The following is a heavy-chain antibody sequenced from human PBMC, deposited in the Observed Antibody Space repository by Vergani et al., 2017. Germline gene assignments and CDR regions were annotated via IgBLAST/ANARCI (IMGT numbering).Heavy chain of an antibody. CDR3: ARDLGYCSGGSCYSATLDY. V-gene: IGHV1-2*02. J-gene: IGHJ4*02. Sequence: QVQLVQSGAEVKKPGASVKVSCKASGYTFTGYYMHWVRQAPGQGLEWMGWINPNSGGTNYAQKFQGRVTMTRDTSISTAYMELSRLRSDDTAVYYCARDLGYCSGGSCYSATLDYWGQGTLVTVSS. CDR1: GYTFTGYY. D-gene: IGHD2-15*01. CDR2: INPNSGGT.